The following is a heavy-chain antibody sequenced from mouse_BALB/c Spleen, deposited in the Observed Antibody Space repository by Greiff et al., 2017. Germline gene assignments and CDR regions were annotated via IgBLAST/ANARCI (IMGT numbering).Heavy chain of an antibody. V-gene: IGHV5-6-5*01. CDR1: GFTFSSYA. CDR2: ISSGGST. Sequence: EVQVVESGAGLVKPGGSLKLSCAASGFTFSSYAMSWVRQTPEQRLEWVASISSGGSTYYPDSEKGRFTIARDNARNILYLQMSSLRSEDTAMYYGARGDCGSSYWYFDVWGEGTTVTVSS. J-gene: IGHJ1*01. CDR3: ARGDCGSSYWYFDV. D-gene: IGHD1-1*01.